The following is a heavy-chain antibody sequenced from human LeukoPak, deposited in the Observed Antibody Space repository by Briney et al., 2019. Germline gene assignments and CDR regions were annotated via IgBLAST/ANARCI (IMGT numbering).Heavy chain of an antibody. CDR3: ARGGVLRYFHDY. V-gene: IGHV1-69*04. D-gene: IGHD3-9*01. Sequence: SVKVSCKASGGTFSSYAISWVRQAPGQGLEWMGRIIPILGIANYAQKFQGRVMITADKSTSTAYMELSSLRSEDTAVYYCARGGVLRYFHDYWGQGTLVTVSS. CDR2: IIPILGIA. CDR1: GGTFSSYA. J-gene: IGHJ4*02.